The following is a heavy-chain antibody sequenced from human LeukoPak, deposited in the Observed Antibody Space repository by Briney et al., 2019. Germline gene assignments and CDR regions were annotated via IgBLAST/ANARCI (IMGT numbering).Heavy chain of an antibody. CDR3: ARDAGIVGATSAFDI. Sequence: ASVKVSCKASGYTFTSYAMNWVRQAPGQGLEWMGWISAYNGNTNYAQKLQGRVTMTTDTSTSTAYMELRSLRSDDTAVYYCARDAGIVGATSAFDIWGQGTMVTVSS. V-gene: IGHV1-18*01. CDR2: ISAYNGNT. CDR1: GYTFTSYA. J-gene: IGHJ3*02. D-gene: IGHD1-26*01.